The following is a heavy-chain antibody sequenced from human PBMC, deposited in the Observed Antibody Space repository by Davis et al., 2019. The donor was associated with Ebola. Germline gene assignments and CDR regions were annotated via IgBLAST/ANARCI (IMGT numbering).Heavy chain of an antibody. Sequence: MPSETLSLTCTVSGGSISSGDYYWSWIRQRPGKGLEWIGYIYNSGSTYYNLSLKSRVTISVDRSKKQFSLKLSSVTAADTAVYYCARARPYSSRPTDGYNWFDPWGQGTLVTVSS. V-gene: IGHV4-30-4*01. D-gene: IGHD6-13*01. J-gene: IGHJ5*02. CDR2: IYNSGST. CDR1: GGSISSGDYY. CDR3: ARARPYSSRPTDGYNWFDP.